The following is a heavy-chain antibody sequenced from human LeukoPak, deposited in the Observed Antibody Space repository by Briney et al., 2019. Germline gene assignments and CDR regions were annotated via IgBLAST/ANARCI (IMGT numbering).Heavy chain of an antibody. J-gene: IGHJ4*02. D-gene: IGHD6-19*01. CDR3: AKDIQGSGWLSLFDY. Sequence: GGSLRLSCAASGFTFSSYSMNWVRQAPGKGLEWVSAISGSGGSTYYADSVKGRFTISRDNSKDTLYLQMNSLRAEDTAVYYCAKDIQGSGWLSLFDYWGQGTLVTVSS. V-gene: IGHV3-23*01. CDR1: GFTFSSYS. CDR2: ISGSGGST.